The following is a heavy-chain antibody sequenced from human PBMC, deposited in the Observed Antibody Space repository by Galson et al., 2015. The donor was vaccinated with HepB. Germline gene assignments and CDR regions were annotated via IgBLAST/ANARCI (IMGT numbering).Heavy chain of an antibody. CDR1: GFTFTTYA. J-gene: IGHJ5*02. CDR2: ISGSGGST. CDR3: AKVANYYGGEMRFDP. D-gene: IGHD3-10*01. Sequence: SLRLSCAVSGFTFTTYAMSWVRQAPGKGLEWVSAISGSGGSTYYADSVKGRFTISRDNSKNTLYLQMNSLRAEDTAVYYCAKVANYYGGEMRFDPWGQGTLATVSS. V-gene: IGHV3-23*01.